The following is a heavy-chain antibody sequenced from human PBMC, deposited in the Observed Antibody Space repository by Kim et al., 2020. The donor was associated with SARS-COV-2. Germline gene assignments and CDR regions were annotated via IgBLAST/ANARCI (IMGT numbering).Heavy chain of an antibody. V-gene: IGHV3-30*04. CDR1: GFTFSSYA. J-gene: IGHJ1*01. CDR3: ACLDSGSYLGYFQH. D-gene: IGHD1-26*01. CDR2: ISYDGSNK. Sequence: GGSLRLSCAASGFTFSSYAMHWVRQAPGKGLEWVAVISYDGSNKYYADSVKGRFTISRDNSKNTLYLQMNSLRAEDTAVYYCACLDSGSYLGYFQHWGQG.